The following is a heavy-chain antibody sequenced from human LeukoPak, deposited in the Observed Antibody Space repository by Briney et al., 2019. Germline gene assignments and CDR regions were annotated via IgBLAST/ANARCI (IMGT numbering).Heavy chain of an antibody. CDR3: AKDRNFRYFDY. CDR1: GFTFSSYA. D-gene: IGHD1-14*01. J-gene: IGHJ4*02. Sequence: GGSLRLSCAASGFTFSSYAMSWVRQAPGKGLEWVSAISGSGGSTYYADSVKGRFTISRDNSKNTLYRQMNSLGAEDTAVYYCAKDRNFRYFDYWGQGTLVTVSS. CDR2: ISGSGGST. V-gene: IGHV3-23*01.